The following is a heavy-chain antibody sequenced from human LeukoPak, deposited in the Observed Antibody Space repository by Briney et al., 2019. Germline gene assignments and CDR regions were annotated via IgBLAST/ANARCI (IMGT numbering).Heavy chain of an antibody. Sequence: GGSLRLSCAASGFTFSSYGMHWVRQAPGKGLEWVAVISYDGSNKYYADSVKGRFTISRDNSKNTLYLQMNSLRAEDTAVYYCAKDLIGYGDYGFDPWGQGTLVTVSS. CDR1: GFTFSSYG. V-gene: IGHV3-30*18. J-gene: IGHJ5*02. CDR2: ISYDGSNK. CDR3: AKDLIGYGDYGFDP. D-gene: IGHD4-17*01.